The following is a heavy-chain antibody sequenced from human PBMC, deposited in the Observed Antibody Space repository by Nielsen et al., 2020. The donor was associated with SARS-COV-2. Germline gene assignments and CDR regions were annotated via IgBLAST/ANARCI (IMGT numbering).Heavy chain of an antibody. D-gene: IGHD3-10*01. CDR1: GFTFEDYA. V-gene: IGHV3-9*01. J-gene: IGHJ4*02. CDR3: AKDSGGGSMIRGVIITN. CDR2: ITWNSDRM. Sequence: SLKISCAASGFTFEDYAMHWVRQVPGKGLEWVSGITWNSDRMSYADSVKGRFTISRDDGRNRLYLQMNSLRTDDTAFYYCAKDSGGGSMIRGVIITNWGRGALVTVSS.